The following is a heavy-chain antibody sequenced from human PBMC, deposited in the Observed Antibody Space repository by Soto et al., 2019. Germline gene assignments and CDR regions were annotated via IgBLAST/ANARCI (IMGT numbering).Heavy chain of an antibody. V-gene: IGHV4-59*01. D-gene: IGHD1-1*01. Sequence: QVQLQESGPGLVKPSETLSLTCTVSGGSIRSYYWSWIRQPPGKGLEWIGYIYYSGSTNYNPSLKSRVTISVDTSKSQFSLKLSSVTDAATAMYYCAREAGVQYPVDPWGQGTLVTVSS. CDR3: AREAGVQYPVDP. J-gene: IGHJ5*02. CDR1: GGSIRSYY. CDR2: IYYSGST.